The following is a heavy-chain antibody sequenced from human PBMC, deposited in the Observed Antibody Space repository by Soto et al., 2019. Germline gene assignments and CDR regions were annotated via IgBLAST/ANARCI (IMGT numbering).Heavy chain of an antibody. CDR3: AKNGDFWSWGMDV. CDR1: GFTFSTYA. J-gene: IGHJ6*02. V-gene: IGHV3-23*01. CDR2: ISSSGDGT. Sequence: QPGGSLRLSCAASGFTFSTYAMTWVRQAPGKGLEWVAIISSSGDGTYYVDSVKGRFTISRDNTRNTLNLQMNSLRAEDTAVYYCAKNGDFWSWGMDVWGQGTTVTVSS. D-gene: IGHD3-3*01.